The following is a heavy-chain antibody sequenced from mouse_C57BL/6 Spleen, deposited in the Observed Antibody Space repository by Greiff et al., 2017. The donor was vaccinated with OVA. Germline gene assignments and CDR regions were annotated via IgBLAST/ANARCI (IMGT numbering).Heavy chain of an antibody. Sequence: QVQLQQSGAELVRPGTSVKVSCKASGYAFTNYLIEWVKQRPGKGLEWIGVINPGSGGTNYNEKFKGKATLTADKSSSTAYMQLSSLTSEDSAVYFCARPGDYDAWFAYWGQGALVTVSA. V-gene: IGHV1-54*01. D-gene: IGHD2-4*01. J-gene: IGHJ3*01. CDR2: INPGSGGT. CDR3: ARPGDYDAWFAY. CDR1: GYAFTNYL.